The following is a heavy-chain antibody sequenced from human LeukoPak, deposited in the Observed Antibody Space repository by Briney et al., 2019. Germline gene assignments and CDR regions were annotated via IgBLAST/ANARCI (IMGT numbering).Heavy chain of an antibody. Sequence: PSETLSLTCSVSGDSISTSSYYWGWIRQPPGKGLEWIGTIYYSGSTYYNPSLKSRVTISVDTSKNQFSLKLSSVTAADTAVYYCARDSTMMRFAFDIWGQGTMVTVSS. CDR3: ARDSTMMRFAFDI. J-gene: IGHJ3*02. V-gene: IGHV4-39*07. CDR1: GDSISTSSYY. CDR2: IYYSGST. D-gene: IGHD3-22*01.